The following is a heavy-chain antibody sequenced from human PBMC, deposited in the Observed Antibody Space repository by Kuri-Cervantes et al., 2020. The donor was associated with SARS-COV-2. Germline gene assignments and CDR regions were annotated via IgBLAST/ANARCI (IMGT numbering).Heavy chain of an antibody. D-gene: IGHD3-3*01. V-gene: IGHV3-49*04. Sequence: SLRLSCTASGFAFGDDAMSWVRQAPGKGLEWVGFIRSKAYGGTTEYAASVKGRFTISRDDSKSIAYLQMNSLKTEDTAVYYCTRDDFWSGYYRDWGQGTLVTVSS. CDR2: IRSKAYGGTT. CDR3: TRDDFWSGYYRD. J-gene: IGHJ4*02. CDR1: GFAFGDDA.